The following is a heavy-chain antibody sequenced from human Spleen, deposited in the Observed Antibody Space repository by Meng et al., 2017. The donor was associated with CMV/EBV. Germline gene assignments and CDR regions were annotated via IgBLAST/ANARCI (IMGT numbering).Heavy chain of an antibody. CDR2: IYQSGST. CDR1: GGSISRSNL. J-gene: IGHJ4*02. Sequence: QVQLQESGPGLVKPSGTLSLTCAVSGGSISRSNLWTWVRQVPGKGLEWIGEIYQSGSTNYNPSLKSRVTISVDKFKNQFSLKLGSVTAADTAVYYCARIERRRILKYCGSDCSTTDYWGQGTLVTVSS. V-gene: IGHV4-4*02. CDR3: ARIERRRILKYCGSDCSTTDY. D-gene: IGHD2-21*02.